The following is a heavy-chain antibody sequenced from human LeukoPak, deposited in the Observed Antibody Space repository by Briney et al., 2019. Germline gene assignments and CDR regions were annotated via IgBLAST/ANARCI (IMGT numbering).Heavy chain of an antibody. CDR3: ARTSGDHGSGCFDH. V-gene: IGHV4-59*01. Sequence: SETLSLTCTVSGGSISTNYWSWIRQPPGKALEWIAYAYYNGKTNYNPSLKSRVTISVDTSKNRFSLKLSSVTAAETAFYYCARTSGDHGSGCFDHWGQGILVTVSS. J-gene: IGHJ4*02. CDR2: AYYNGKT. D-gene: IGHD3-10*01. CDR1: GGSISTNY.